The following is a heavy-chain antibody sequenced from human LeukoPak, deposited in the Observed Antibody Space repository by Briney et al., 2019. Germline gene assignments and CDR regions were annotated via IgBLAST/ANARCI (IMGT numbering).Heavy chain of an antibody. CDR3: ARVQRGIAVALDY. Sequence: GGSLRLSCAASGFTFSNYTMNWVRQAPGKGLEWVSYISTTGSSIYYADSVKGRFTISRDNVKNLLYLQMNSLRAEDTAVYYCARVQRGIAVALDYWGQGTLATVSS. D-gene: IGHD6-19*01. J-gene: IGHJ4*02. CDR1: GFTFSNYT. V-gene: IGHV3-48*04. CDR2: ISTTGSSI.